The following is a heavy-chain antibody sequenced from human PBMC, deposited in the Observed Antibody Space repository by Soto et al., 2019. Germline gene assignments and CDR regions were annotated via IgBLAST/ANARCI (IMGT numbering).Heavy chain of an antibody. CDR3: AKDPVYGDSKSAFGP. CDR1: GFTFSTYA. V-gene: IGHV3-23*01. Sequence: EVHLLESGGGSVQPGGSLRLSCAASGFTFSTYAMSWVRQAPGKGLEWVSTISAGGGSTSYADSVKGRFTISRDNAKNTLDLQLNSLRAEDTAIYYCAKDPVYGDSKSAFGPWGQGTLVTVSS. D-gene: IGHD4-17*01. J-gene: IGHJ5*02. CDR2: ISAGGGST.